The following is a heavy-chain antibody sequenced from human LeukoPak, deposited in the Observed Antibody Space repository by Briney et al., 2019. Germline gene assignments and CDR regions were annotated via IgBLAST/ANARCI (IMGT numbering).Heavy chain of an antibody. D-gene: IGHD3-22*01. CDR2: IYYSGST. J-gene: IGHJ3*02. CDR1: GVSISSYY. V-gene: IGHV4-59*01. Sequence: SETLSLTCTVSGVSISSYYWSWIRQPPGKGLEWVGYIYYSGSTNYNPSLKSRVTISVDTSKTQFSLKLSSVTAADTAVYYCARVPPGYYDSSGYRGAAFDIWGQGTMVTVSS. CDR3: ARVPPGYYDSSGYRGAAFDI.